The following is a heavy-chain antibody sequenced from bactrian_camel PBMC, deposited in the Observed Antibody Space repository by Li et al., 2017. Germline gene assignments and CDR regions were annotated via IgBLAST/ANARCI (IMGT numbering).Heavy chain of an antibody. D-gene: IGHD1*01. J-gene: IGHJ6*01. V-gene: IGHV3S59*01. CDR2: IGSSGEGT. CDR3: AAPALFRQVCRDSDFAS. Sequence: VQLVESGGGSVQVGGSVRLSCEVSETYTFMNYCMAWFRQVPGKEREGVAAIGSSGEGTYYADYVKGRFTISLDNAKQTMYLFMNSLKPEDTAMYYCAAPALFRQVCRDSDFASWGQGTQVTVS. CDR1: ETYTFMNYC.